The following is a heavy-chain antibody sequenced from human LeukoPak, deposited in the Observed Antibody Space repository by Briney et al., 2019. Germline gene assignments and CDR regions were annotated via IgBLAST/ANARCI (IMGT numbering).Heavy chain of an antibody. CDR2: IYPGDSDT. CDR1: GYSFTSYW. J-gene: IGHJ4*02. D-gene: IGHD1-7*01. CDR3: ARGYNWNYELFDY. Sequence: GEPLKISCKGSGYSFTSYWIGWVRQMPGKGLEWMGIIYPGDSDTRYSPSFQGQVTISADKSISTAYLQWSSLKASDTAMYYCARGYNWNYELFDYWGQGTLVTVSS. V-gene: IGHV5-51*01.